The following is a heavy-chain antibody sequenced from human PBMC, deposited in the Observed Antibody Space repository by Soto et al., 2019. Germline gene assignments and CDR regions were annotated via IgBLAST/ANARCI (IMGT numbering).Heavy chain of an antibody. J-gene: IGHJ6*02. V-gene: IGHV4-59*08. CDR3: VRQGIGDLHGLVDV. Sequence: QVQLQQSGPGLVKPSETLSLTCTVSSGPSRSHNWGWIRQPPGGGLEWIGYIYHTGDTSCNPSLSSRVTISADTSTNHISLTLRSVTAADTAVYYCVRQGIGDLHGLVDVWGQGTRVSVSS. D-gene: IGHD3-10*01. CDR2: IYHTGDT. CDR1: SGPSRSHN.